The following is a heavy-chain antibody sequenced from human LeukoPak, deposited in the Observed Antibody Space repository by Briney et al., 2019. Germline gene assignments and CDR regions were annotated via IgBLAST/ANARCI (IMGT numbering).Heavy chain of an antibody. J-gene: IGHJ4*02. CDR3: AKDVKPYDSYFGRSYAFDIWGLDY. D-gene: IGHD3-16*01. V-gene: IGHV3-30*02. CDR1: GFAFSRYG. CDR2: IRYDGSNK. Sequence: TGGSLRLSCAASGFAFSRYGMHWVREAPGKGLEWVAFIRYDGSNKYYADSVKGRFTISRDNSKNTLYLQMNSLRAEDTAVYYCAKDVKPYDSYFGRSYAFDIWGLDYWGQGTLVTVSS.